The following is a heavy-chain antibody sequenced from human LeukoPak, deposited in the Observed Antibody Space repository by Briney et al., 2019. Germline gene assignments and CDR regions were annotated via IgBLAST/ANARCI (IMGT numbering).Heavy chain of an antibody. CDR2: TNPNSGNT. Sequence: ASVKVSFKASGYTFTSYDINWVRQATGQGLEWMGWTNPNSGNTGYAQKFQGRVTMTRNTSISTAYMELSSLRSEDTAVYYCARDRAMVRGVLDVWGQGTTVTVSS. CDR1: GYTFTSYD. J-gene: IGHJ6*02. D-gene: IGHD3-10*01. V-gene: IGHV1-8*01. CDR3: ARDRAMVRGVLDV.